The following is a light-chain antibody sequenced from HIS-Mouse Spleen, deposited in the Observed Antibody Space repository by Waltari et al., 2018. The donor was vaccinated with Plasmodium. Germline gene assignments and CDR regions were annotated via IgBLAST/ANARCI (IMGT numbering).Light chain of an antibody. J-gene: IGLJ3*02. V-gene: IGLV3-10*01. Sequence: SYELTQPPSVSVSPGQTARITCSGDALPKKYAYWYQQKSGPAPVLVIYEDSKRPSGIPERFSGSSSWTRATLTISGAQVEDEADYYCYSTDSSGNHRVFGGGTKLTVL. CDR1: ALPKKY. CDR2: EDS. CDR3: YSTDSSGNHRV.